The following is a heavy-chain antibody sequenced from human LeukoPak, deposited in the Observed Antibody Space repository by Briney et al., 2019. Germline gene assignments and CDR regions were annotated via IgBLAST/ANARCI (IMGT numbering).Heavy chain of an antibody. CDR3: AKDLGYYGSGSGMDV. V-gene: IGHV3-23*01. CDR2: ISGSGGST. D-gene: IGHD3-10*01. CDR1: GFTFSSYA. Sequence: RTGGSLRLSCAASGFTFSSYAMSWVRQAPGKGLEWVSAISGSGGSTYYADSVKGRFTISRDNSKNTLYLQMNSLRAEDTAVYYCAKDLGYYGSGSGMDVWGQGTTVTVSS. J-gene: IGHJ6*02.